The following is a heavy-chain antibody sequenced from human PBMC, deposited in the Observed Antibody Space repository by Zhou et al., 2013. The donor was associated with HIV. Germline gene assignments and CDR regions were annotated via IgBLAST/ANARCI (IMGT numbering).Heavy chain of an antibody. D-gene: IGHD2-21*02. CDR2: IIPIFGTA. V-gene: IGHV1-69*05. Sequence: QVQLVQSGAEVKKPGASMKVSCKASGGTFSSYAISWVRQAPGQGLEWMGGIIPIFGTANYAQKLLGRVTMTTDTSTSTAYMELRSLRSEDTAVYYCARHRRYGGNSYSFDIWGQGTMVTVSS. CDR1: GGTFSSYA. J-gene: IGHJ3*02. CDR3: ARHRRYGGNSYSFDI.